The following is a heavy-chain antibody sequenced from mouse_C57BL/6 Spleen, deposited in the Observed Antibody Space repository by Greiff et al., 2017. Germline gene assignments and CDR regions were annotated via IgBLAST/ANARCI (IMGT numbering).Heavy chain of an antibody. CDR2: IDPEDGET. V-gene: IGHV14-2*01. J-gene: IGHJ3*01. CDR3: ARKYGSSYEFAY. D-gene: IGHD1-1*01. Sequence: DVQLQESGAELVKPGASVKLSCTASGFNIKDYYMHWVKQRTEQGLEWIGRIDPEDGETKYAPKFQGKATITADTSSNTAYLQLSSLNSEDTAVYYCARKYGSSYEFAYWGQGTLVTVSA. CDR1: GFNIKDYY.